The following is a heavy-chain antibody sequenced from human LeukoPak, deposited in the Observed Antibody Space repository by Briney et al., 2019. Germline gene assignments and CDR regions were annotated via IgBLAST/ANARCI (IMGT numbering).Heavy chain of an antibody. D-gene: IGHD3-22*01. CDR3: SSTYYYDSSEGY. J-gene: IGHJ4*02. Sequence: PGGSLRLSCAASGFTFSNAWMNWVRQAPGKGLEWVGRIKSKTDGGTKDYAAPVKGSLTISREDSRNTRYLKMNSLKTEDKAVYYCSSTYYYDSSEGYWGQGTLVTVSS. CDR1: GFTFSNAW. V-gene: IGHV3-15*07. CDR2: IKSKTDGGTK.